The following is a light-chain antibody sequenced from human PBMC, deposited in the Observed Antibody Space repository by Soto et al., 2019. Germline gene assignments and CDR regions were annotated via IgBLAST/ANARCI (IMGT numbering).Light chain of an antibody. Sequence: EIVMPQSPATLSVSPGERATLSCRASQSVSSNLAWYQQKPGQAPRLLIYGASTRATGIPARFSGSGSGTEFTLTISSLQSEDFAVYYCQQYNNWPPRVTFGQGTRLE. J-gene: IGKJ5*01. CDR3: QQYNNWPPRVT. CDR2: GAS. V-gene: IGKV3-15*01. CDR1: QSVSSN.